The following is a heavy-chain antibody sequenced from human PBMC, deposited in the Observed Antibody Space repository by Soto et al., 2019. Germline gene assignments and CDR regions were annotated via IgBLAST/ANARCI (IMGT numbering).Heavy chain of an antibody. J-gene: IGHJ6*03. CDR3: ARDLTNEYYYYMDV. V-gene: IGHV1-3*01. CDR1: GYTFTSYA. Sequence: ASVKVSCKDSGYTFTSYAMHWVRQAPGQRLEWMGWINAGNGNTKYSQKFQGRVTITRDTSASTAYMELSSLRSEDTAVYYCARDLTNEYYYYMDVWGKGTTVTVSS. CDR2: INAGNGNT. D-gene: IGHD3-9*01.